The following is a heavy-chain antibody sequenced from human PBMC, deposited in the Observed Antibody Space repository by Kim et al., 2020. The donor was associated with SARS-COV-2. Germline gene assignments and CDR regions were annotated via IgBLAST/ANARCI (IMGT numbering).Heavy chain of an antibody. CDR1: GGSMNNYY. Sequence: SETLSLTCTVSGGSMNNYYWTWMRQTPGRGLEWIGYIYYDGNAYYNPSLQSRVTISIDTSKNQFSLNLNSVIAADTAVYHCARKTYGPSVYFDYWGHGTLVTVSS. V-gene: IGHV4-59*01. CDR2: IYYDGNA. D-gene: IGHD3-10*01. J-gene: IGHJ4*01. CDR3: ARKTYGPSVYFDY.